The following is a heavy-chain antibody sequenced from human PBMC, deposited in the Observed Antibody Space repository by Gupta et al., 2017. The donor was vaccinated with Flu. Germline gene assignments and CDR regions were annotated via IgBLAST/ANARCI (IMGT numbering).Heavy chain of an antibody. CDR2: ISSNGGST. J-gene: IGHJ6*02. CDR3: VKDVSSGVPRITSYGMDV. CDR1: GFTFSSYA. D-gene: IGHD3-3*01. V-gene: IGHV3-64D*06. Sequence: EVQLVESGGGLVQPGGSLRLSCSASGFTFSSYAMHWVRQAPGKGLEYVSAISSNGGSTYYADSVKGRFTISRDNSKNTLYLQMSSLRAEDTAVYYCVKDVSSGVPRITSYGMDVWGQGTTVTVSS.